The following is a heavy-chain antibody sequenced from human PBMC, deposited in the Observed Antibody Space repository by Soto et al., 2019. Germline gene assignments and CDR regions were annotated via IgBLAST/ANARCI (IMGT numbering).Heavy chain of an antibody. V-gene: IGHV1-2*02. CDR1: GYTFSGFY. CDR2: INPNSGGT. Sequence: ASVKVSCKASGYTFSGFYMHWVLQAPGQGLEWMGWINPNSGGTKYAEKFQGRVTMTRDTSISTAYVELSRLTSDDTAVYYCASAAVTGTAGLDFWGQGTLVTVS. CDR3: ASAAVTGTAGLDF. D-gene: IGHD6-19*01. J-gene: IGHJ4*02.